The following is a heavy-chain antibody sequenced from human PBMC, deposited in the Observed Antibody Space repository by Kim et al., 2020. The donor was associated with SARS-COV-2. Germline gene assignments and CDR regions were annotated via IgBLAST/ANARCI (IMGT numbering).Heavy chain of an antibody. J-gene: IGHJ6*02. V-gene: IGHV3-30*01. CDR3: ARARGGSYYYGMDV. D-gene: IGHD1-26*01. Sequence: ADSVKGRFTISRDNSRNTLYLQMNSLRAEDTAVYYCARARGGSYYYGMDVWGQGTTVTVSS.